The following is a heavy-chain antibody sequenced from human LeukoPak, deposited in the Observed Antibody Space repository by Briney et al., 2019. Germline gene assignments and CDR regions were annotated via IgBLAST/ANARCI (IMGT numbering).Heavy chain of an antibody. CDR3: ARGRSNSSSWGEYYFDY. V-gene: IGHV4-34*01. CDR1: GGSFSGYY. J-gene: IGHJ4*02. Sequence: SETLSLTCAVYGGSFSGYYWSWIRQPPGKGLEWIGEINHSGSTNYNPSLKSRVTISVDTSKNQFSLKLSSVTAADTAVYYCARGRSNSSSWGEYYFDYWGREPWSPSPQ. CDR2: INHSGST. D-gene: IGHD6-6*01.